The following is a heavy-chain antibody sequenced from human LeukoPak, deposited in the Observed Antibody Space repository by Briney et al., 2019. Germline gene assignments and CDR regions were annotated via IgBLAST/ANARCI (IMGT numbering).Heavy chain of an antibody. J-gene: IGHJ6*02. CDR2: IYYSGST. CDR1: GGSISSSSYY. V-gene: IGHV4-39*07. CDR3: ARDELTNRYYYYGMDV. D-gene: IGHD1-14*01. Sequence: SETLSLTCTVSGGSISSSSYYWGWIRQPPGKGLEWIGSIYYSGSTYYNPSLKSRVTISVDTSKNQFSLKLSSVTAADTAVHYCARDELTNRYYYYGMDVWGQGTTVTVSS.